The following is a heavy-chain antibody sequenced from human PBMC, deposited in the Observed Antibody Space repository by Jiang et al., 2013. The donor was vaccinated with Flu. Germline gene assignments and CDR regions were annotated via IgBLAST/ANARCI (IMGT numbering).Heavy chain of an antibody. CDR2: IIPIFGTA. J-gene: IGHJ3*01. D-gene: IGHD4-17*01. V-gene: IGHV1-69*06. Sequence: SGAEVKKPGSSVKVSCKASGVTFSSYAISWVRQAPGQGLEWMGGIIPIFGTANYAQKFQGRVTITADKSTSTAYMELSRLRSDDTAVYFCASELAYGTLEGAFDFWGQGTMVTVSS. CDR3: ASELAYGTLEGAFDF. CDR1: GVTFSSYA.